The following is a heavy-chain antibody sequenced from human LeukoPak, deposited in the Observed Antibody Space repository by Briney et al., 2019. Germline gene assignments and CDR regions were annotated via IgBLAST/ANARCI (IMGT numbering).Heavy chain of an antibody. Sequence: GGSLRLSCAASGFTFSSYWMTWVRRAPGKGLEWVANIKQDGSEKYYVDSVKGRFTISRDSAKNSLYLQMNSLRAEDTAVSYCARVNYYGSGSPVDVWGQGTTVTVSS. J-gene: IGHJ6*02. CDR1: GFTFSSYW. V-gene: IGHV3-7*01. CDR3: ARVNYYGSGSPVDV. D-gene: IGHD3-10*01. CDR2: IKQDGSEK.